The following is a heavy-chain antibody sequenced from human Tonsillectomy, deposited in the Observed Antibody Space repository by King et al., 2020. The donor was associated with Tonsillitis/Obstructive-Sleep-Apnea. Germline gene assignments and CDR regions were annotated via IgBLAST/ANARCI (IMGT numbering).Heavy chain of an antibody. CDR1: GFTFDDYG. J-gene: IGHJ6*02. V-gene: IGHV3-20*04. CDR2: INWHGCTTGAT. D-gene: IGHD6-6*01. Sequence: VHLVESGGGVVRPGGSLRLSCAASGFTFDDYGMSWVRQCPGKGLECVSGINWHGCTTGATGYADSVKGRFTISRYNAKNSIYLEMNSLRAEDTALYYCARGQYSSLADYYYGMDVWGLGTTVTVSS. CDR3: ARGQYSSLADYYYGMDV.